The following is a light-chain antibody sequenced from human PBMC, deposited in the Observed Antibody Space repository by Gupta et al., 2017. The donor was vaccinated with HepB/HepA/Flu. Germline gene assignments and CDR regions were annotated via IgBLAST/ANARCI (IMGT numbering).Light chain of an antibody. CDR1: QSLLHSNGYNY. J-gene: IGKJ4*01. CDR2: LGS. V-gene: IGKV2-28*01. Sequence: DIVMTQSPLSLPVTPGEPASISCRSSQSLLHSNGYNYLDWYLQKPGQSPQLLIYLGSNRASGVPDRFSGSGSGTDFTLKISRVEAEDVGVYYCRQTLQTLITFGGGTKVEIK. CDR3: RQTLQTLIT.